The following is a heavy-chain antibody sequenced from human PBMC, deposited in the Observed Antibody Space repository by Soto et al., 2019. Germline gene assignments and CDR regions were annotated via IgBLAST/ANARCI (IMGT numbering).Heavy chain of an antibody. CDR3: AKDWTAI. CDR1: GFTFGSYS. Sequence: EVQLSESGGGLGQLGGSLRPPVAASGFTFGSYSMGGVGQAPGKGLEWVSTVSGSGGSTYYGDSVKGRFTISRDNSKNTLYLQMNSLRAEDTAVYYCAKDWTAIWGQGTMVTVSS. J-gene: IGHJ3*02. V-gene: IGHV3-23*01. D-gene: IGHD2-21*02. CDR2: VSGSGGST.